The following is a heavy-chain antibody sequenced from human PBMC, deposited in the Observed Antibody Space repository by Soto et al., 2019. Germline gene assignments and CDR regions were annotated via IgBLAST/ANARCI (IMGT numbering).Heavy chain of an antibody. CDR3: EKVKAGYHDAFDS. CDR2: ITGSGGST. J-gene: IGHJ3*01. D-gene: IGHD2-2*01. Sequence: GGSLRLSCAASGFTFSSYAMSWVRQAPGKGLEWVSLITGSGGSTYYADFVQGRSIISRDNSKNTVSLQMNSLRDEDTALYYCEKVKAGYHDAFDSWGHGTMVTV. V-gene: IGHV3-23*01. CDR1: GFTFSSYA.